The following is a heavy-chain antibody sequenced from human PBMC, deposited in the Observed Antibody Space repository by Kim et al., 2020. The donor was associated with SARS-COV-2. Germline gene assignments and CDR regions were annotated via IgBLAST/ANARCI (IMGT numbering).Heavy chain of an antibody. CDR3: AYSSSFYYYYGMDV. Sequence: SETLSLTCAVYGGSFSGYYWSWIRQPPGKGLEWIGEINHSGSTNYNPSLKSRVTISVDTSKNQFSLKLSSVTAADTAVYYCAYSSSFYYYYGMDVWGQGTTVTVSS. CDR1: GGSFSGYY. J-gene: IGHJ6*02. CDR2: INHSGST. D-gene: IGHD6-6*01. V-gene: IGHV4-34*01.